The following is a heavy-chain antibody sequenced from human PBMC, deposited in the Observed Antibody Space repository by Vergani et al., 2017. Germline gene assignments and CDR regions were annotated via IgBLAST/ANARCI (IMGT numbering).Heavy chain of an antibody. J-gene: IGHJ3*02. Sequence: QVQLQESGPGLVKPSQTLSLTCTVSGDSIFSGNYYWNWIRQPAEDELEWIGRIYTTGNTNYNPSLKSRVTISLDSSKNHFSLRLTSVTAADTAVYFCAXGSTHWRQGAFDIWGQGTMVTVSS. D-gene: IGHD1-1*01. CDR2: IYTTGNT. V-gene: IGHV4-61*02. CDR3: AXGSTHWRQGAFDI. CDR1: GDSIFSGNYY.